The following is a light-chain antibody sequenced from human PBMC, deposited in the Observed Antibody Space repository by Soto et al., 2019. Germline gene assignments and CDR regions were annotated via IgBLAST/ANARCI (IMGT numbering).Light chain of an antibody. J-gene: IGLJ1*01. CDR3: SSYAPSSSIAYV. CDR2: DGS. CDR1: SSDVGSYNL. V-gene: IGLV2-23*03. Sequence: QSVLTQPASMSGSPGQSITISCTGTSSDVGSYNLVSWYQQFPDKAPKLIIYDGSERPSGVSDRFSGSKSGNTASLTISGLRAEDEAEYHCSSYAPSSSIAYVFGTGTKVTVL.